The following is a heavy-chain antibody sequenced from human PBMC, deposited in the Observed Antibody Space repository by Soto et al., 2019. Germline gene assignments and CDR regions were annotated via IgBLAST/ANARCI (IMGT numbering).Heavy chain of an antibody. D-gene: IGHD2-2*01. CDR1: GFTFSSHG. CDR3: AKDFCSSTSCPFDP. Sequence: GGSLRLSCAAYGFTFSSHGMHWVRQGPGKGLEWVAVISYDGSAKYYADSVKGRFTISRDNSKNTLYLQMNSLRAEDTAVYYCAKDFCSSTSCPFDPWGQGTLVTVSS. V-gene: IGHV3-30*18. J-gene: IGHJ5*02. CDR2: ISYDGSAK.